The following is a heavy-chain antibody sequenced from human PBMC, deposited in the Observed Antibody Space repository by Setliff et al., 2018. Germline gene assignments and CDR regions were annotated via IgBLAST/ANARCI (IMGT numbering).Heavy chain of an antibody. CDR3: ARAHTWSLPNDNSGYPGWFDP. J-gene: IGHJ5*02. D-gene: IGHD3-22*01. Sequence: PSETLSLTCAVSGFSISSCYYWGWIRQPPGKGLEWIVNIHHSGKAYYNPSIKSRVTMSVDTSKNHVSLKLSSVTAADTAVYYCARAHTWSLPNDNSGYPGWFDPWGQGTLVTVSS. CDR2: IHHSGKA. V-gene: IGHV4-38-2*01. CDR1: GFSISSCYY.